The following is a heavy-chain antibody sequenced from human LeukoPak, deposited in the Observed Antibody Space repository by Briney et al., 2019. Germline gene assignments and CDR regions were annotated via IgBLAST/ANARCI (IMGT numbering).Heavy chain of an antibody. J-gene: IGHJ3*02. CDR2: ISSSGSTI. Sequence: GGSLRLSCAASGFTFSDYYMSWIRQAPGKGLEWLSYISSSGSTIYYADSVKGRFTISRDNAKNSLYLQMNSLRAEDTAVYYCARDRLYCSSTSCYWSAFDIWGQGTMVTVSS. CDR1: GFTFSDYY. CDR3: ARDRLYCSSTSCYWSAFDI. D-gene: IGHD2-2*01. V-gene: IGHV3-11*04.